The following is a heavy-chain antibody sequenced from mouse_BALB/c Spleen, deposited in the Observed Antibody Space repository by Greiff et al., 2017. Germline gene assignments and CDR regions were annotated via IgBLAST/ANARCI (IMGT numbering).Heavy chain of an antibody. CDR2: IYPYNGGT. CDR1: GYTFTDYN. D-gene: IGHD2-4*01. CDR3: ARDIYDYDGYFDY. Sequence: VQLKQSGPELVKPGASVKISCKASGYTFTDYNMHWVKQSHGKSLEWIGYIYPYNGGTGYNQKFKSKATLTVDNSSSTAYMELRSLTSEDSAVYYCARDIYDYDGYFDYWGQGTTLTVSS. J-gene: IGHJ2*01. V-gene: IGHV1S29*02.